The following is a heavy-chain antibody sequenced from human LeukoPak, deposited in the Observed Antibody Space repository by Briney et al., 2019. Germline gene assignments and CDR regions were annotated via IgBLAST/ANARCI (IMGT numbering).Heavy chain of an antibody. V-gene: IGHV4-61*01. Sequence: SETLSLTCTVSGGSISSSSYYWGWIRQPPGKGLEWIGYIYYSGSTNYNPSLKSRVTISVDTSKNQFSLKLSSVTAADTAVYYCAREISNYGADYFDYWGQGTLVTVSS. CDR1: GGSISSSSYY. D-gene: IGHD4-11*01. CDR3: AREISNYGADYFDY. J-gene: IGHJ4*02. CDR2: IYYSGST.